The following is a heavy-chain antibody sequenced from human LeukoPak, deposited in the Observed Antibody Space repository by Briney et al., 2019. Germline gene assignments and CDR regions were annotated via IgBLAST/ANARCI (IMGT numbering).Heavy chain of an antibody. CDR2: ISWDGGST. CDR3: AKDRGIAVAGAGFDY. D-gene: IGHD6-19*01. J-gene: IGHJ4*02. CDR1: GFTFDDYA. V-gene: IGHV3-43D*04. Sequence: PGGSLRLSCAASGFTFDDYAMHWVRHAPGKGLEWVSLISWDGGSTYYADSVKGRFTISRDSSKNSLYLQMNSLRAEDTALYYCAKDRGIAVAGAGFDYWGQGTLVTVSS.